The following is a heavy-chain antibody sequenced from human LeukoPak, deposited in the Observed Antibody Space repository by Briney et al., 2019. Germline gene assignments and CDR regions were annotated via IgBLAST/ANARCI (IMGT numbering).Heavy chain of an antibody. CDR3: ATGGGRGYSYGYYY. J-gene: IGHJ4*02. CDR1: GGSISGLY. D-gene: IGHD5-18*01. V-gene: IGHV4-59*08. CDR2: IYYTGST. Sequence: PSETLSLTCTVSGGSISGLYWSWIRQPPGKGLEWIGYIYYTGSTNSNPSLKSRVSISVDTSKNQFSLKLSSVTAADTAVYYCATGGGRGYSYGYYYWGQGTLVTVSS.